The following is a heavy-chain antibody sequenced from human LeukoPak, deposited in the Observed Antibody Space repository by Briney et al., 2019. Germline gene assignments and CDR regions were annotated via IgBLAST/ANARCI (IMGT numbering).Heavy chain of an antibody. CDR3: ARGYYYGMDV. CDR2: IYYSGST. V-gene: IGHV4-59*01. CDR1: GGSISSYY. J-gene: IGHJ6*02. Sequence: SETLSLTRTVSGGSISSYYWSWIRQPPGKGLEWIGYIYYSGSTNYNPSLKSRVTISVDTSKNQFSLKLSSVTAADTAVYYCARGYYYGMDVWGQGTTVTVSS.